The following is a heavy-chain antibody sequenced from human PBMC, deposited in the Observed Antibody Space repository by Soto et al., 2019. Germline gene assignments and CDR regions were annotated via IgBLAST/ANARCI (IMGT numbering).Heavy chain of an antibody. D-gene: IGHD3-9*01. V-gene: IGHV4-59*01. CDR1: GGSISSYY. CDR2: IYYSGST. Sequence: PSETLSLTCTVSGGSISSYYWSWIRQPPGKGLEWIGYIYYSGSTNYNPSLKSRVTISVDTSKNQFSLKLSSVTAADTAVYYCARVPLYYDILTGYLPPYYYYGMEVWGQGTTVTV. CDR3: ARVPLYYDILTGYLPPYYYYGMEV. J-gene: IGHJ6*02.